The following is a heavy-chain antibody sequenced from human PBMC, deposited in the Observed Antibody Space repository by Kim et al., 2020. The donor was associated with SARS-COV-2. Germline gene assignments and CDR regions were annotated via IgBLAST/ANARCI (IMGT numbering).Heavy chain of an antibody. Sequence: YADSVKDRFTISRDNSKNALYLQMYSLRAEDTAVYYCVKERSSGWYDFDYWGQGTLVTVSS. J-gene: IGHJ4*02. D-gene: IGHD6-19*01. CDR3: VKERSSGWYDFDY. V-gene: IGHV3-64D*09.